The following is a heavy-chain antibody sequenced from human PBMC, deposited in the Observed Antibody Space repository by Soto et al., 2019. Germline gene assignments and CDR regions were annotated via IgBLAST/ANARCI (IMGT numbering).Heavy chain of an antibody. CDR3: ARTRYCSSTSCYGGFDP. CDR1: GGTFSSYT. J-gene: IGHJ5*02. CDR2: IIPILGIA. Sequence: QVQLVQSGAEVKKPGSSVKVSCKASGGTFSSYTISWVRQAPGQGLEWMGRIIPILGIANYAQKFQGRVTIPADKSTSTAYMELSSLRSEDTAVYYCARTRYCSSTSCYGGFDPWGQGTLVTVSS. V-gene: IGHV1-69*02. D-gene: IGHD2-2*01.